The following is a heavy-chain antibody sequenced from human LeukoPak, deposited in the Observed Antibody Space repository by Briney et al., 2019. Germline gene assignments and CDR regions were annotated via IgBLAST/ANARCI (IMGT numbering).Heavy chain of an antibody. V-gene: IGHV3-7*01. Sequence: GGSLRLSCAASGFTFSSHWMSWVRQAPGKGLEWVANIWQEGSEKYYVDSVKGRFTISRDNAENSPYLQMNSLRVDDTAVYYCARDQNLVSWGLDYFDYWGQGTLVTVSS. CDR2: IWQEGSEK. CDR1: GFTFSSHW. D-gene: IGHD3-16*01. J-gene: IGHJ4*02. CDR3: ARDQNLVSWGLDYFDY.